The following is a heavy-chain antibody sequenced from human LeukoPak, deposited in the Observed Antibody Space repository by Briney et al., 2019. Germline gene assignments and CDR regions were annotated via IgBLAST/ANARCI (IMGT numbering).Heavy chain of an antibody. D-gene: IGHD4-17*01. CDR2: IYYSGST. CDR3: ARICWHSVTTVTTGWFDP. V-gene: IGHV4-59*01. CDR1: GGSISSYY. Sequence: SETLSLTCTVSGGSISSYYWSWIRQPPGKGLEWIGYIYYSGSTNYNPSPKSRVTISVDTSKNQFSLKLSSVTAADTAVYYCARICWHSVTTVTTGWFDPWGQGTLVTVSS. J-gene: IGHJ5*02.